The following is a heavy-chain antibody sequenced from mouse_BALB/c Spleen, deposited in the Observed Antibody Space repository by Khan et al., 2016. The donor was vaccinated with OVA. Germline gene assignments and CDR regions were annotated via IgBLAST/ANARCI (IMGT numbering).Heavy chain of an antibody. CDR1: GFSLTTYG. J-gene: IGHJ4*01. CDR3: ARQPYYHYNIMDY. Sequence: QVQLKQSGPGLAAPSQSLSITCTISGFSLTTYGVHWVRQPPGKGLEWLVVIWSDGTTNYNSALKSRLTITKDNSQRQVFLKMNSLQTHDTAIYFCARQPYYHYNIMDYWGQGTSVTVSS. CDR2: IWSDGTT. V-gene: IGHV2-6-1*01. D-gene: IGHD2-10*01.